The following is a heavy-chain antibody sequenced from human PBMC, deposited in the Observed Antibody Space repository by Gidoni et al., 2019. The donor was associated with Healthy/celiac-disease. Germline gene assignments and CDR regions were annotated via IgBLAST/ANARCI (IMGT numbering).Heavy chain of an antibody. CDR2: IYYSGST. J-gene: IGHJ4*02. CDR1: GGAISSGGHY. V-gene: IGHV4-31*03. D-gene: IGHD3-10*01. CDR3: ARLRGWAYYYGSWRYGFDY. Sequence: VQLQESGPGLVKPSQTLSPTCTVSGGAISSGGHYWSWIRQHPGKGLEWIGYIYYSGSTYYTPSLKGRVTISVDTSKNPFSLQLSSVTAADTAVYYCARLRGWAYYYGSWRYGFDYWGQGTLVTVSS.